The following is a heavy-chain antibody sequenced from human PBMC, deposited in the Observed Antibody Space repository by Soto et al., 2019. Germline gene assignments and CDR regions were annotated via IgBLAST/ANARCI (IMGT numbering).Heavy chain of an antibody. D-gene: IGHD3-16*01. CDR1: GGSMSSYY. V-gene: IGHV4-59*12. CDR2: IYYSGST. Sequence: QVQLQESGPGLVKPSETLSLTCTVSGGSMSSYYWSWIRQPPGKGLEWIGYIYYSGSTNYNPSLKSRVTISVDTSKNQFSLKLNSVTAADTAVYYCARRWGGALDYGGQGTRVTVSS. CDR3: ARRWGGALDY. J-gene: IGHJ4*02.